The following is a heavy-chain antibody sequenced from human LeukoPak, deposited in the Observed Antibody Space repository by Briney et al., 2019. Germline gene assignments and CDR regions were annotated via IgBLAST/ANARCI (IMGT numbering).Heavy chain of an antibody. V-gene: IGHV3-21*01. CDR1: GFTFSSYG. D-gene: IGHD1-7*01. J-gene: IGHJ4*02. CDR2: ITSGSSYI. CDR3: ARGNWNYGGSIDY. Sequence: GGSLRLSCAASGFTFSSYGMHWVRQAPGKGLEWVSSITSGSSYIYYADSLKGRFTISRDNAKNSLYLQMHTLRAEDTAVYYCARGNWNYGGSIDYWGQGTLVTVSS.